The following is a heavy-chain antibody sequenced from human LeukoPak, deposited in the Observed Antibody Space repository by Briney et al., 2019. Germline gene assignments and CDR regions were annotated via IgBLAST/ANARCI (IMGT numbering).Heavy chain of an antibody. J-gene: IGHJ4*02. D-gene: IGHD6-19*01. CDR1: GGSISSSSYY. V-gene: IGHV4-39*02. Sequence: PSETLSLTCTVSGGSISSSSYYWGWIRQPPGKGLEWIGSIYYSGSTYYNPSLKSRVTMSVDTSKNQFSLKLSSVTAADTAVYYCAREEGQQWLVNYWGQGTLVTVSS. CDR3: AREEGQQWLVNY. CDR2: IYYSGST.